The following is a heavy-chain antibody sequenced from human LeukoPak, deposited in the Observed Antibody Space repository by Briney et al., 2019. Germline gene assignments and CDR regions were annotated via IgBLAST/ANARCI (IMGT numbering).Heavy chain of an antibody. V-gene: IGHV1-69*05. CDR2: IIPIFGTA. J-gene: IGHJ4*02. CDR3: ARDKLLEDVDTAMVD. Sequence: SVKVSCKASGGTFSSYAINWVRQAPGQGLEWMGRIIPIFGTANYAQKFQGIVTIPTDESTSTAYMELSSLRSEDTAVYYCARDKLLEDVDTAMVDWGQGTLVTVSS. D-gene: IGHD5-18*01. CDR1: GGTFSSYA.